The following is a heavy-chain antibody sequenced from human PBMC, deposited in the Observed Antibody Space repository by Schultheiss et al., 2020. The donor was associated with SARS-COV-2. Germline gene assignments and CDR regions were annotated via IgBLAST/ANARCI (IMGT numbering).Heavy chain of an antibody. D-gene: IGHD6-19*01. CDR1: GGSISSGDYY. CDR2: IYYSGST. V-gene: IGHV4-30-4*01. J-gene: IGHJ4*02. Sequence: SQTLSLTCTVSGGSISSGDYYWSWIRQPPGKGLEWIGYIYYSGSTYYNPSLKSRVTISVDTSKNQFSLKLSSVTAADTAVYYCASGAVAATGDFDYWGQGTLVTVSS. CDR3: ASGAVAATGDFDY.